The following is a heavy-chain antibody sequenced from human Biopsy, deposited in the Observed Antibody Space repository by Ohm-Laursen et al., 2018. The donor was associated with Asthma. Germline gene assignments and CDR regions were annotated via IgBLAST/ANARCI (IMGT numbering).Heavy chain of an antibody. D-gene: IGHD7-27*01. J-gene: IGHJ4*02. CDR2: ISVHNGDT. CDR1: VYIFPRYY. CDR3: GLGKGGDQHTMVALYS. V-gene: IGHV1-18*01. Sequence: SVKVSCKASVYIFPRYYISCVLQAPGQGLKCIGWISVHNGDTKSAQKFQGRVSLTTDTSTGTTYLYLRSLRSDDSAVYFCGLGKGGDQHTMVALYSWGQGTLVTVSS.